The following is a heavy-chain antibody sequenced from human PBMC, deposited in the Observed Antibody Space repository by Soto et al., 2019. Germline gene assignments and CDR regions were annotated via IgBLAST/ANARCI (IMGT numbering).Heavy chain of an antibody. Sequence: QVQLQESGPGLVKPSETLSLTCTIYGGSISTYYWTWIRQPPGKGLEWIGSINFSGDTNYNPSLKRRVTMSVDTSKNIVSLNLSSGTAADTAVYYCARKRLGSSYWGQGTLVTVSS. CDR3: ARKRLGSSY. V-gene: IGHV4-59*01. CDR1: GGSISTYY. J-gene: IGHJ4*02. CDR2: INFSGDT. D-gene: IGHD3-16*01.